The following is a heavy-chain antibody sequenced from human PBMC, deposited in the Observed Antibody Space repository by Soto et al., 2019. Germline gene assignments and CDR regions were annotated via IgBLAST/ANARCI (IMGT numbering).Heavy chain of an antibody. D-gene: IGHD3-22*01. V-gene: IGHV3-21*01. CDR1: GFTFSSYS. CDR2: IATNSEYI. CDR3: ARVHDSTTHPLFYMEV. J-gene: IGHJ6*03. Sequence: EVQLVASGGGLVRPGGSLRLSCAASGFTFSSYSMNWLRQAPGKGLEWVSSIATNSEYILYAESVKGRFTISRDNAENSLYLQMSSLRGEDTAVYYCARVHDSTTHPLFYMEVWGQGTTVTVSS.